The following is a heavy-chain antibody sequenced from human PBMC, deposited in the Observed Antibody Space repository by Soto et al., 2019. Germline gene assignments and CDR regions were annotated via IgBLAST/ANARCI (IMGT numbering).Heavy chain of an antibody. D-gene: IGHD2-15*01. V-gene: IGHV3-33*01. J-gene: IGHJ6*02. Sequence: QVQLVESGGGVVHPGRSLRLSCAASGFTFSSYGMHWVRQAPGKGLEWVAVIWYDGSNKYYADSVKGRFTISRDNSKNTLYLQMNSLRAEDTAVYYCASEYCSGGRCYYYGMDVWGQGTTVTVSS. CDR2: IWYDGSNK. CDR3: ASEYCSGGRCYYYGMDV. CDR1: GFTFSSYG.